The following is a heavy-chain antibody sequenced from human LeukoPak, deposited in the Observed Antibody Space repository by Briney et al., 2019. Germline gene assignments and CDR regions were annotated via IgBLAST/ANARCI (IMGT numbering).Heavy chain of an antibody. D-gene: IGHD3-22*01. Sequence: PSETLSLTCTVSGASTSGYYWSWIRQPAGKGLEWIGRIHSSGSTNSNPSLRGRVTMSVDTSKTQVSLQLSSVTAADTAVYYCARDGYYDTSGYYYKFDSWGQGALVTVSS. J-gene: IGHJ4*02. CDR3: ARDGYYDTSGYYYKFDS. V-gene: IGHV4-4*07. CDR1: GASTSGYY. CDR2: IHSSGST.